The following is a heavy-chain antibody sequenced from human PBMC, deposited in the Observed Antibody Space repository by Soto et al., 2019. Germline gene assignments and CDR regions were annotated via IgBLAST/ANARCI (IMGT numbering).Heavy chain of an antibody. CDR1: GGTFSSYT. D-gene: IGHD5-18*01. CDR2: IIPILGIA. V-gene: IGHV1-69*02. CDR3: ARSIQLWYRYFDH. J-gene: IGHJ2*01. Sequence: QVQLVQSGAEVKKPGSSVKVSCKASGGTFSSYTISWVRQAPGQGLECMGRIIPILGIANYAQKFQGRVTITADKSTSTAYMELSSLRSEDTAVYYCARSIQLWYRYFDHWGRGTLVTVSS.